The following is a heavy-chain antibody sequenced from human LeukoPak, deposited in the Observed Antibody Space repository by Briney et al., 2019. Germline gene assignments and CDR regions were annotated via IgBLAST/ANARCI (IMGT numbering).Heavy chain of an antibody. Sequence: GGSLRLSCAASGFTFSSYAMSWVRQAPGKGLEWVSAISGSGGSTYYADSVKGRFTISRDNSKNTLYLQMNSLRAEDTAVYYCARDCEGDTAMVAFDHWGQGTLVTVSS. J-gene: IGHJ4*02. D-gene: IGHD5-18*01. V-gene: IGHV3-23*01. CDR1: GFTFSSYA. CDR3: ARDCEGDTAMVAFDH. CDR2: ISGSGGST.